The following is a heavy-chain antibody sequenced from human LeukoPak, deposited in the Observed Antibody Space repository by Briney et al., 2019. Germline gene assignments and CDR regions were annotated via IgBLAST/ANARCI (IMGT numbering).Heavy chain of an antibody. Sequence: ASVKVSCKASGYTFTGYYMHWVRQAPGQGLEWMGWINPNSGGTNYAQKFQGRVTMTRDTSISTAYMELSRLRSDDTAVYYCARDSSGSHDYYDSSGYYYDYWGQGTLVTVSS. CDR2: INPNSGGT. CDR3: ARDSSGSHDYYDSSGYYYDY. J-gene: IGHJ4*02. D-gene: IGHD3-22*01. V-gene: IGHV1-2*02. CDR1: GYTFTGYY.